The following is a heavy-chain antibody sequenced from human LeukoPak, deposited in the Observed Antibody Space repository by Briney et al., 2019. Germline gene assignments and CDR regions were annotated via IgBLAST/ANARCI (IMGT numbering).Heavy chain of an antibody. CDR2: INPNSGGT. J-gene: IGHJ1*01. CDR3: ARTSYDILSAYVTSYFQR. Sequence: ASVKVSCKASGNTFTNYYIHWVRQAPGQGLEWMGWINPNSGGTNYAQKFQGRVTMTRDTSISTVYMELSSLRSDDTAMYYCARTSYDILSAYVTSYFQRWGQGTLVTVSS. CDR1: GNTFTNYY. D-gene: IGHD3-9*01. V-gene: IGHV1-2*02.